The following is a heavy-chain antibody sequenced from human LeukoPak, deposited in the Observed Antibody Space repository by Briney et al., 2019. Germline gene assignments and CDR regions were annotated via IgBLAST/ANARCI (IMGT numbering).Heavy chain of an antibody. CDR2: ISFDGSAK. J-gene: IGHJ4*02. CDR3: AKPLTYYYDSGNFYNGPFFDY. Sequence: GRSLRLSCAASGFSFSNYEMDWVRQAPGKGLEWVALISFDGSAKYYADSVKGRFTNSRDNSKNTLYLQMNSLRAEDTAVYYCAKPLTYYYDSGNFYNGPFFDYWGQGTLVTVSS. CDR1: GFSFSNYE. V-gene: IGHV3-30*18. D-gene: IGHD3-10*01.